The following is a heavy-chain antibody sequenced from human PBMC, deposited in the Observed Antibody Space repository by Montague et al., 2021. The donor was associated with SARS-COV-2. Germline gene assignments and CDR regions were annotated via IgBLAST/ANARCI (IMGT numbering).Heavy chain of an antibody. CDR3: ARVHYYTGYVDS. Sequence: SETLSLTCTVSGGSMRDNYWCWIRLPPREGLEWIGYIYYCGSTDXXPSLNSRVTLSLDTSKNQFSLNLRSVTAADTAFYYCARVHYYTGYVDSWGQGTLVGVSS. CDR2: IYYCGST. J-gene: IGHJ4*02. D-gene: IGHD3-22*01. CDR1: GGSMRDNY. V-gene: IGHV4-59*01.